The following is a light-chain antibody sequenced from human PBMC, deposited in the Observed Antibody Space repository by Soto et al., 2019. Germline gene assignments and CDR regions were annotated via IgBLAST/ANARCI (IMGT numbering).Light chain of an antibody. CDR1: QSVSSSY. J-gene: IGKJ3*01. Sequence: EIVLTQSPGTLSLSPGERATLSCRASQSVSSSYLGWYQQKPGQAPRLLIYGASGRATGIPDRFSGIGSETDFTLTISRLEAEDFAVYYCQQYGSSPPFTFGPGTKVDI. CDR3: QQYGSSPPFT. V-gene: IGKV3-20*01. CDR2: GAS.